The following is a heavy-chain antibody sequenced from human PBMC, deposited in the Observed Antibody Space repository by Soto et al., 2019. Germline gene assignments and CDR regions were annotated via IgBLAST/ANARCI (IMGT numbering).Heavy chain of an antibody. CDR1: GFTFSDYY. V-gene: IGHV3-11*01. CDR3: ARAVFGDYRSNWFDP. Sequence: QVQLVESGGGLVKPGGSLRLSCASSGFTFSDYYMSWIRQAPGKGLEWVSYISSSGSTIYYADSVKGRFTISRDNAKNPLYRQMNSLRAEDTAVYYCARAVFGDYRSNWFDPWGQGTLVTVSS. J-gene: IGHJ5*02. D-gene: IGHD4-17*01. CDR2: ISSSGSTI.